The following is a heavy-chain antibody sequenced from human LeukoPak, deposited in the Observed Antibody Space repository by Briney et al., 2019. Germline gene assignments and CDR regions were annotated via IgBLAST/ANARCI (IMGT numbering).Heavy chain of an antibody. D-gene: IGHD6-13*01. CDR2: IGTAGDT. Sequence: GGSLRLSCAASGFTFSSYDMHWVRQATGKGLEWVSAIGTAGDTYYPGSVKGRFTISRENAKNSLYLQMNSLRAGDTAVYYCARARIAAAQHGMDVWGQGTTVTVSS. CDR3: ARARIAAAQHGMDV. V-gene: IGHV3-13*01. CDR1: GFTFSSYD. J-gene: IGHJ6*02.